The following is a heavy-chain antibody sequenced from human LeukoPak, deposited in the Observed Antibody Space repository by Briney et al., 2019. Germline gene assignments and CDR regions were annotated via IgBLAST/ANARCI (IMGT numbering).Heavy chain of an antibody. J-gene: IGHJ4*02. Sequence: GGSLRLSCAASGLTFIKYSMTWVRQAPGKGLEWVAAITGSGAFTDYADSVKGRFTISRDNSKNTLYLQMNNLKTEDTAVYYCTTDLGGYNPDYWGQGTLVTVSS. CDR3: TTDLGGYNPDY. D-gene: IGHD5-24*01. CDR2: ITGSGAFT. V-gene: IGHV3-23*01. CDR1: GLTFIKYS.